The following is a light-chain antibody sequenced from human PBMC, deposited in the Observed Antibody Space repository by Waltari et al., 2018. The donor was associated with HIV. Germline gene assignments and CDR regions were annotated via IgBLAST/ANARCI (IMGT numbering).Light chain of an antibody. CDR1: DSDIGRTNF. CDR3: SSYAGRDIRVV. V-gene: IGLV2-8*01. J-gene: IGLJ2*01. CDR2: EVN. Sequence: ALTQPPSASGFPGKSVTISCTGGDSDIGRTNFVSWYQQHPGKAPKLMLYEVNKRPSGVSHRFSGAKSGSVASLTVSGLQADDEADYYCSSYAGRDIRVVFGGGTKLTVL.